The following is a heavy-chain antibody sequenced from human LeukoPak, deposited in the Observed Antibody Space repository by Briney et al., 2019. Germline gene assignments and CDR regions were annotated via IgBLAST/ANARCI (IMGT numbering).Heavy chain of an antibody. D-gene: IGHD6-13*01. CDR2: IKQDGSEK. CDR3: AKAEGRLYSSSWYPPANYFDY. Sequence: PGGSLRLSCAASGFTFSSYWMSWVRQAPGKGLEWVANIKQDGSEKYYVDSVKGRFTISRDNAKNSLYLEMNSLRAEDTAVYYCAKAEGRLYSSSWYPPANYFDYWGQGTLVTVSS. CDR1: GFTFSSYW. J-gene: IGHJ4*02. V-gene: IGHV3-7*03.